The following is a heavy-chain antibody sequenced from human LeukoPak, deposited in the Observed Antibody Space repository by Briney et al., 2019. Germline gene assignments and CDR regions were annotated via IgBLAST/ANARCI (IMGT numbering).Heavy chain of an antibody. CDR2: FDPEDGET. D-gene: IGHD2-2*01. V-gene: IGHV1-24*01. Sequence: ASVKVSCKVSGYTLTELSMHWVRQAPGKGLEWMGGFDPEDGETIYAQKFQGRVTMTEDTSTDTAYMELSSLRSEDTAVYYCARDYCSTTSCRFDYWGQGTLVTVSS. J-gene: IGHJ4*02. CDR1: GYTLTELS. CDR3: ARDYCSTTSCRFDY.